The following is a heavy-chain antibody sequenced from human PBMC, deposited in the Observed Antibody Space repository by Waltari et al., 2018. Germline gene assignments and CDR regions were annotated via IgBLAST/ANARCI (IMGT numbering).Heavy chain of an antibody. Sequence: QVQLQESGPGLVKPSETLSLTCPVPGGSLGSNYWSWMRQPPGKGLEWIGYIYTSGGTNYNPSLKSRVTISIDTSKNQFSLKLTSVTAADTAVYYCARVGSSHWVSRFNLWGRGTLVSVSS. V-gene: IGHV4-4*09. CDR2: IYTSGGT. CDR1: GGSLGSNY. J-gene: IGHJ4*02. CDR3: ARVGSSHWVSRFNL. D-gene: IGHD2-2*01.